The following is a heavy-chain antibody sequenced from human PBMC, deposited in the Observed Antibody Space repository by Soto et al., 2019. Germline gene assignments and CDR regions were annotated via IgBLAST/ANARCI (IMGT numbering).Heavy chain of an antibody. CDR3: ARDGYNYYFDY. CDR2: IWYDGSNK. J-gene: IGHJ4*02. D-gene: IGHD5-12*01. V-gene: IGHV3-33*01. CDR1: GFTFSSYG. Sequence: GGSLRLSCAASGFTFSSYGMHWVRQAPGKGLEWVAVIWYDGSNKYYADSVKGRFTISRDNSKNTLYLQMNSLRAEDTAVYYCARDGYNYYFDYWGQGTPVTVSS.